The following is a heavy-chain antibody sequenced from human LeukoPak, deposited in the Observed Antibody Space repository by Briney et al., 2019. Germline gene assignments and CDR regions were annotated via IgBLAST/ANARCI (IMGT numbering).Heavy chain of an antibody. Sequence: ASVKVSCRASGYTFTTYGINWVRQAPGQGLEWMGWIKTYNGDTNTAQKFQDRIIMTTDKSTGTAYMELRSLRSDDTAVYYCAKDGGQQWLTNYYSYGTDVWGQGTTVIVSS. D-gene: IGHD6-19*01. CDR1: GYTFTTYG. V-gene: IGHV1-18*01. CDR3: AKDGGQQWLTNYYSYGTDV. CDR2: IKTYNGDT. J-gene: IGHJ6*02.